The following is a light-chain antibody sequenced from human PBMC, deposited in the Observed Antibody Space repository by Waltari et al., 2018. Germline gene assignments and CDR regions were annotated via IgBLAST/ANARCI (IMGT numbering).Light chain of an antibody. CDR3: QKYGTLPAT. Sequence: SCRASQSVSRTLAWYQQKPGQAPRLLIYDASTRATGIPDRFSGSGSGTDFSLTISRLEPEDSAVYYCQKYGTLPATFGQGTKVDIK. CDR2: DAS. CDR1: QSVSRT. V-gene: IGKV3-20*01. J-gene: IGKJ1*01.